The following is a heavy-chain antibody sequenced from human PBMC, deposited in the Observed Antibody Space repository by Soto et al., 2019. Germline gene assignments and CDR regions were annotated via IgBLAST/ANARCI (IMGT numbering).Heavy chain of an antibody. V-gene: IGHV4-34*01. D-gene: IGHD3-9*01. J-gene: IGHJ4*02. Sequence: PSETLSLTCAVYGGSFSGYYWSWIRQPPGKGLEWIGEINHSGSTNYNPSLKSRVTISVDTSKNQFSLKLSSVTAADTAVYCCARGYDIVDYWGQGTLVTVSS. CDR3: ARGYDIVDY. CDR1: GGSFSGYY. CDR2: INHSGST.